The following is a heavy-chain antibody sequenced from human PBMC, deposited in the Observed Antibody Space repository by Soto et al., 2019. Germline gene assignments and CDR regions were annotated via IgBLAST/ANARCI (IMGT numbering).Heavy chain of an antibody. CDR2: IISILEIP. Sequence: QVQLVQSGAEVKRPGSSVKVSCEASGGTVSAYTINWVRQAPGQGLEWMGRIISILEIPNYAQKFQGRLTIIADTSTSTTYMELGNLRSEDAASYFCARENGTASRDYGGQGTLATVSS. V-gene: IGHV1-69*02. CDR3: ARENGTASRDY. J-gene: IGHJ4*02. D-gene: IGHD2-8*01. CDR1: GGTVSAYT.